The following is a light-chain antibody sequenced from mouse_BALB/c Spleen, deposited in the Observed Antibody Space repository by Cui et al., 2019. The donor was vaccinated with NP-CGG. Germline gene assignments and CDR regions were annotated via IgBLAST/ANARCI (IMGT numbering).Light chain of an antibody. CDR1: TGAVTTSDY. V-gene: IGLV1*01. Sequence: QAVVTQESQPPTSPGVTVTPTCRLSTGAVTTSDYSNWVQEKPDHLFTGLIGGTNNRAPGVPARFSGSLIGDKAALTITGAQTEDEEIYFCALWYSNHWVFGGGTKLTVL. CDR2: GTN. J-gene: IGLJ1*01. CDR3: ALWYSNHWV.